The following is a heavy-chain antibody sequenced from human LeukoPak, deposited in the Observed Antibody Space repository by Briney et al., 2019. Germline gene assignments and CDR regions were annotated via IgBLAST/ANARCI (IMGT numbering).Heavy chain of an antibody. V-gene: IGHV1-8*01. Sequence: GASVKVSCKASGHTFTSYDINWVRQATGQGLEWMGWMNPNSGNTGYAQKFQGRVTMTRNTSISTAYMELSSLRSEDTAVYYCARGQRSTYCSGGSCYDDYYYYYMDVWGKGTTVTISS. D-gene: IGHD2-15*01. CDR1: GHTFTSYD. CDR3: ARGQRSTYCSGGSCYDDYYYYYMDV. J-gene: IGHJ6*03. CDR2: MNPNSGNT.